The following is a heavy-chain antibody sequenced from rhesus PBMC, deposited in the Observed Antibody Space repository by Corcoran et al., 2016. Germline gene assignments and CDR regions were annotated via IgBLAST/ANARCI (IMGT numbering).Heavy chain of an antibody. J-gene: IGHJ4*01. V-gene: IGHV1S2*01. CDR2: IHPYNGNT. CDR3: ARGYCSGIYCYVGYYFDY. Sequence: QVQLVQSGAEVKKPGSSVKVSCKASGYTFTDYYMHWVRQAPRQGLEWMGWIHPYNGNTKYAQKFQGIVTMPRDTSPSTAYMELSSLGSEDTAVYYCARGYCSGIYCYVGYYFDYWGQGVLVTVSS. D-gene: IGHD2-27*01. CDR1: GYTFTDYY.